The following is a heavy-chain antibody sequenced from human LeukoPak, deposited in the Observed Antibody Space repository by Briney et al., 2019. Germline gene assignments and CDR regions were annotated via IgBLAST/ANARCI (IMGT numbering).Heavy chain of an antibody. D-gene: IGHD2-21*02. J-gene: IGHJ5*02. V-gene: IGHV4-34*01. CDR2: INHSGST. CDR1: GGSFSGYY. Sequence: SETLSLTCAVNGGSFSGYYWSWIRQPPGKGLEWIGEINHSGSTNYNPSLRSRVTISGDTSKNQFSLKLSSVTAADTAVYYCARGGHIVVVTAGLDPWGQGTLVTVSS. CDR3: ARGGHIVVVTAGLDP.